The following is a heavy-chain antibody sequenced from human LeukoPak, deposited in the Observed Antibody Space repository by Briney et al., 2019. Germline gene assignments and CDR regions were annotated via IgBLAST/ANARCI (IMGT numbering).Heavy chain of an antibody. D-gene: IGHD4-23*01. CDR3: ARDSYYGGTQDY. CDR1: GFTYSNYW. J-gene: IGHJ4*02. V-gene: IGHV3-7*01. CDR2: IKQDGSEK. Sequence: SLTLSRAASGFTYSNYWMSWLGQAPRNDLSKLTNIKQDGSEKYYVDSVKGRFTISRDNAKNSLYLQMNSLRAEDTAVYYCARDSYYGGTQDYWGQGTLVTVSS.